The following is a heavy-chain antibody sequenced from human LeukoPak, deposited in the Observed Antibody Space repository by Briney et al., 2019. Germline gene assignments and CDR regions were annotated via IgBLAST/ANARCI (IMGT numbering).Heavy chain of an antibody. CDR3: ARDATQLLIASGPIYYFDS. Sequence: GGSLKLSCVASGFTFSRYSMNWVRQAPGKGLEWVSSIRSSSDYIYYADSVNGRFTISRDNAKNSVYLQINSLRADDTAVYYCARDATQLLIASGPIYYFDSWGEGTLVTVSP. V-gene: IGHV3-21*01. J-gene: IGHJ4*02. D-gene: IGHD2-15*01. CDR1: GFTFSRYS. CDR2: IRSSSDYI.